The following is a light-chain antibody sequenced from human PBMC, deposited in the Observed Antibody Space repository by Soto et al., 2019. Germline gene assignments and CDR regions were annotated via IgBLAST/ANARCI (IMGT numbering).Light chain of an antibody. V-gene: IGLV1-44*01. J-gene: IGLJ3*02. CDR2: SND. CDR3: AARDDSLNGQGV. Sequence: QSVLTQPPSASGTPGQRVSISCSGSSSNIGRNTVNWYQQLPGTAPKVLIYSNDQRPSGVPDRFSGSKSGTSASLAISGLQSEDEADYYCAARDDSLNGQGVFGGGTKLTVL. CDR1: SSNIGRNT.